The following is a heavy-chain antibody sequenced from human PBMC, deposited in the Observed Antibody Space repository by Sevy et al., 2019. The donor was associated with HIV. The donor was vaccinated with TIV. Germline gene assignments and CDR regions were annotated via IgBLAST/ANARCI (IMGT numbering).Heavy chain of an antibody. CDR2: IYTSGST. D-gene: IGHD3-22*01. CDR1: GGSISSYY. J-gene: IGHJ5*02. CDR3: ARDRSFSGYDSSGYYTASNWFDP. V-gene: IGHV4-4*07. Sequence: SETLSLTCTVSGGSISSYYWSWIRQPAGKGLEWIGRIYTSGSTNYNPSLKSRVNMSVDTSKNQVSLKLSSVTAADTAVYYFARDRSFSGYDSSGYYTASNWFDPWFQGTLVTVSS.